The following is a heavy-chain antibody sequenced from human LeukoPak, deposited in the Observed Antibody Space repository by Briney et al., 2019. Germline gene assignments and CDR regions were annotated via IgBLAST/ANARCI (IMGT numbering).Heavy chain of an antibody. D-gene: IGHD5-24*01. V-gene: IGHV3-30*02. CDR2: IRYDGSNK. CDR3: ARDSEGDGYNFDT. J-gene: IGHJ5*02. Sequence: GGSLRLSCAASGFTFSSYGMHWVRQAPGKGLEWVAFIRYDGSNKYYADSVKGRFTISRDNSKDTLYLQMNSLRADDTAVYYCARDSEGDGYNFDTWGRGTLVTVSS. CDR1: GFTFSSYG.